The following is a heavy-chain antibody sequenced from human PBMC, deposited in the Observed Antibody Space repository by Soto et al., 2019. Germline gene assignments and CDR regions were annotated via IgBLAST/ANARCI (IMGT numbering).Heavy chain of an antibody. CDR2: INHSGST. CDR1: GGSFSGYY. V-gene: IGHV4-34*01. D-gene: IGHD3-3*01. Sequence: SETLSLTCAVYGGSFSGYYWSWIRQPPGKGLEWIGEINHSGSTNYNPSLKSRVTISVDTSKNQFSLKLSSVTAADTAIYYCATRITVFGLLIPPFDPWGQGTQVTVSS. J-gene: IGHJ5*02. CDR3: ATRITVFGLLIPPFDP.